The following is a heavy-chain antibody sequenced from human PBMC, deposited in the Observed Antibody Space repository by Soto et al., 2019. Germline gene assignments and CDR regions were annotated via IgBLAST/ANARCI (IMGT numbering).Heavy chain of an antibody. J-gene: IGHJ4*02. CDR1: GYRFTSCG. Sequence: GAPAKVSCEACGYRFTSCGSCWVRQETGQGLEWMGWISAYNGNTNYAQKLQGRVTMTTDTSTSTAYMELRSLRSDDTAVYYCARVGRLRFLEWSFPSDYWGQGTLVTVS. CDR2: ISAYNGNT. V-gene: IGHV1-18*01. D-gene: IGHD3-3*01. CDR3: ARVGRLRFLEWSFPSDY.